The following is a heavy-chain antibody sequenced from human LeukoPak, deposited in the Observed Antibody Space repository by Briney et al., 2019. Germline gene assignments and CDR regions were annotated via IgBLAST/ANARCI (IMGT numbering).Heavy chain of an antibody. CDR3: ASPPRGNTKGAFDI. Sequence: SVKVSCKASGGTCSSYAISWVRQAPGQGLEWMGGIIPIFGTANYAQKFQGRVTITADESTSTAYMELSSLRSEDTAVYYCASPPRGNTKGAFDIWGQGTMVTVSS. CDR2: IIPIFGTA. J-gene: IGHJ3*02. D-gene: IGHD1-1*01. CDR1: GGTCSSYA. V-gene: IGHV1-69*01.